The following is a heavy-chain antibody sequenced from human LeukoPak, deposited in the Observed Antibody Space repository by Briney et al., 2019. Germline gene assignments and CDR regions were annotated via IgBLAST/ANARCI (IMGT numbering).Heavy chain of an antibody. Sequence: SQTLSLTCAISGDSVSSNSAAWNWIRQSPSRGLEWLGWTYYRSKWYNDYAVSVKSRITINPDTSKNQFSLQLNSVTPEDTAVYYCARATQYCSSTSCYLGYNWFDPWGQGTLVTVSS. V-gene: IGHV6-1*01. D-gene: IGHD2-2*01. CDR1: GDSVSSNSAA. J-gene: IGHJ5*02. CDR3: ARATQYCSSTSCYLGYNWFDP. CDR2: TYYRSKWYN.